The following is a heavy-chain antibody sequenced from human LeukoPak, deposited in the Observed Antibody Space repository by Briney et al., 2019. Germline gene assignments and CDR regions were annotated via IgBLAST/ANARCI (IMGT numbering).Heavy chain of an antibody. CDR2: IIPIFGTA. V-gene: IGHV1-69*05. Sequence: GASVKVSCKASGGTFSSYAISWVRQAPGQGLEWMGGIIPIFGTANYAQKFQGRVTITTDESTSTAYMELRSLRSEDTAVYYCARGWTYCTNGVCSNWFDPWGQGTLVTVSS. CDR1: GGTFSSYA. D-gene: IGHD2-8*01. J-gene: IGHJ5*02. CDR3: ARGWTYCTNGVCSNWFDP.